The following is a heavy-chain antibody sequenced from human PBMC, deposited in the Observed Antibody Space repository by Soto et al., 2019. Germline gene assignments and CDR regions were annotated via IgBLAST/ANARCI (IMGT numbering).Heavy chain of an antibody. J-gene: IGHJ4*02. Sequence: QVQLVQSGAEVKKPGASVKVSCKASGYIFTNYYIHWVRQAPGQGLEWMAIINPLPTSGSTNYAQKLQGRVTVTRETSTSTVYLELSSLRSDDTAVYYCARDLAAAAYWGQGTLVTVSS. CDR3: ARDLAAAAY. CDR2: INPLPTSGST. D-gene: IGHD6-13*01. CDR1: GYIFTNYY. V-gene: IGHV1-46*01.